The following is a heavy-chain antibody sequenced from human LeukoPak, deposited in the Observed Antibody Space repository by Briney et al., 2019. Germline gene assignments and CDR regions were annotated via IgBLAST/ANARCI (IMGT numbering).Heavy chain of an antibody. CDR1: GFTVSSNY. Sequence: PGGSLRLSCAASGFTVSSNYMSWVRQAPGKGLEWVSVIYSGGRTYYADSVKGRFTISRDNSKNTLSLQVNSLRAEDTAVYYCARRNNNDAFDIWGQGTMVTVSS. CDR2: IYSGGRT. D-gene: IGHD1-14*01. CDR3: ARRNNNDAFDI. J-gene: IGHJ3*02. V-gene: IGHV3-53*01.